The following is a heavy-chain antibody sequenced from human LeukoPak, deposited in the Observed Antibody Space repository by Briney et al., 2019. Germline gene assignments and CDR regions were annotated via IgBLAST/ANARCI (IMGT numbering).Heavy chain of an antibody. D-gene: IGHD5/OR15-5a*01. CDR1: GFTFCNTW. Sequence: PRGSLRLSCAASGFTFCNTWMTWVRQAPGKGLDWIGRIQSSTNGGTVDYAGPVKGRFTISRDDSKNTMYLQMNSLTPEDTAFYYFATDFYDACDHWGQGTLVTVSS. V-gene: IGHV3-15*01. CDR3: ATDFYDACDH. CDR2: IQSSTNGGTV. J-gene: IGHJ4*02.